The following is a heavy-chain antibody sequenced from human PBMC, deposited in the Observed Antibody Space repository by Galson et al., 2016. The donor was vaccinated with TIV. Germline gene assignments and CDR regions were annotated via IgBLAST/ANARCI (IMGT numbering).Heavy chain of an antibody. V-gene: IGHV1-8*01. D-gene: IGHD2-15*01. CDR3: ARARRGYCSGGSCLPGY. J-gene: IGHJ4*02. CDR1: GYTFNNYD. Sequence: SVKVSCKASGYTFNNYDISWVRQATGQGLEWMGWMNPNSGNAGYAQKFQGRVTMNSNTSVNTAYMEVRSLRFEDTAVYYCARARRGYCSGGSCLPGYWGQGTLVTVSS. CDR2: MNPNSGNA.